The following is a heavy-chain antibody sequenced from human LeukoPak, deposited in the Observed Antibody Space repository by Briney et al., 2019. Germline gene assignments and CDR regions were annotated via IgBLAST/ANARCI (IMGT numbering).Heavy chain of an antibody. D-gene: IGHD4-17*01. V-gene: IGHV1-18*01. J-gene: IGHJ6*01. CDR2: ISAYNGDT. Sequence: ASVTDSCKSTGYTFTSYGSSWLRQAPGQGLEWMGWISAYNGDTNYAQKLQGRVTMTTYTSTSTADMELSSLRSGDTAVYYCASGTVNYGMDVWGQGTTVTVSS. CDR3: ASGTVNYGMDV. CDR1: GYTFTSYG.